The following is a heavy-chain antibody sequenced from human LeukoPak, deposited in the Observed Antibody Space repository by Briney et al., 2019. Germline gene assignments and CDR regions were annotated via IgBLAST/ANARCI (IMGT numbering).Heavy chain of an antibody. D-gene: IGHD4-17*01. CDR2: ISSSGSTI. CDR3: ARAYGAGAFDI. CDR1: GFTLSSYE. Sequence: GGSLRLSCAASGFTLSSYEMNWVRQAPGKGLEWVSYISSSGSTIYYADSVRGRFTISRDNAKNSLYLQMNSLRAEDTAVYYCARAYGAGAFDIWGQGTMVTVSS. J-gene: IGHJ3*02. V-gene: IGHV3-48*03.